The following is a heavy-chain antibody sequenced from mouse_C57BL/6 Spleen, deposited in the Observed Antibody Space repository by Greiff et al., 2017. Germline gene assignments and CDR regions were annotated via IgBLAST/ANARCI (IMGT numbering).Heavy chain of an antibody. Sequence: VQLQQPGAELVRPGSSVKLSCKASGYTFTSYWMHWVKQRPIQGLEWIGNIDPSDSETRYNQKFKDKATLTVDKSSSTAYMQLSSLTSEDSAVYYCARERGNGNAWFAYWGQGTLVTVSA. CDR1: GYTFTSYW. V-gene: IGHV1-52*01. D-gene: IGHD2-1*01. CDR3: ARERGNGNAWFAY. CDR2: IDPSDSET. J-gene: IGHJ3*01.